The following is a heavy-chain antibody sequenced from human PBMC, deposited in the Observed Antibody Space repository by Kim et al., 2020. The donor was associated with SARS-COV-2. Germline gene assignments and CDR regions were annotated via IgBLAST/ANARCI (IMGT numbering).Heavy chain of an antibody. V-gene: IGHV4-59*11. CDR1: GDSMNGHY. D-gene: IGHD6-19*01. CDR2: VYYSGRI. Sequence: SETLSLTCSVSGDSMNGHYWTWIWQPPGKGLEWIGYVYYSGRINYNPSLRSRLTISVDTSKNQFSLKLTSVCAADTAVYYCARIPDISGWPFDYWGQGTLVTVSS. CDR3: ARIPDISGWPFDY. J-gene: IGHJ4*02.